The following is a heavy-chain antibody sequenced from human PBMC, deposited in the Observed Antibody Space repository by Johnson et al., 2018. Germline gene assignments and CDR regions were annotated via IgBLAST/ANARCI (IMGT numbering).Heavy chain of an antibody. D-gene: IGHD2-2*01. V-gene: IGHV3-23*01. CDR1: GFTFSSYA. J-gene: IGHJ6*02. CDR2: ISRSNSST. Sequence: VQSGGSLSLSCAASGFTFSSYAMNWVRQAPGKGLEWVSTISRSNSSTYHADSVKGRFTISRDNSKNTRYLQMNSLRVEDTAVYYCAKEAYCSSISCSQASGLDVWGQGTTVTVSS. CDR3: AKEAYCSSISCSQASGLDV.